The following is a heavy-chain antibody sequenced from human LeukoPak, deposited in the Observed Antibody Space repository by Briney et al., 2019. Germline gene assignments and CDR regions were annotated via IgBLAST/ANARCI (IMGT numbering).Heavy chain of an antibody. D-gene: IGHD2-21*01. J-gene: IGHJ4*02. CDR1: GFTFSSYN. Sequence: GGSLRLSCAASGFTFSSYNMNWVRQAPGKGLEWVAYINVITGYIYYADSLKGRFTISRDNSKNALYLQMNSLRAEDTAVYYCAKAPVTTCRGAYCYPFDYWGQGTLVTVSS. CDR2: INVITGYI. V-gene: IGHV3-21*04. CDR3: AKAPVTTCRGAYCYPFDY.